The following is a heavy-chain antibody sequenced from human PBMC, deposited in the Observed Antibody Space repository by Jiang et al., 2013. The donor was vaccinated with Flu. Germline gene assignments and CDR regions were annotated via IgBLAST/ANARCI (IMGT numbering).Heavy chain of an antibody. V-gene: IGHV3-30*18. J-gene: IGHJ2*01. CDR1: GFTFSDYG. Sequence: VVQPGRSLRLSCAASGFTFSDYGMHWVRQAPGKGLEWVAVISYDGSNQYYADSVKGRFTISRDNSQNTQYLQMNSLRAEDTAVYYCAKGRDDSSGYYWYLDLWGRGTPVTVSS. CDR2: ISYDGSNQ. CDR3: AKGRDDSSGYYWYLDL. D-gene: IGHD3-22*01.